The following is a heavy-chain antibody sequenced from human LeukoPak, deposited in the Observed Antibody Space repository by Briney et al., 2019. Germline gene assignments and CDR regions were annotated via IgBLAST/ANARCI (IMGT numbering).Heavy chain of an antibody. CDR3: ARVGGARYCSSTSCYYYYGMDV. V-gene: IGHV3-30-3*01. D-gene: IGHD2-2*01. Sequence: GGSLRLSCAASGFTFSSYAMHWVRQAPGKGLEWVAVMSYDGSNKYYADSVKGRFTISRDNSKNTLYLQMNSLRAEDTAVYYCARVGGARYCSSTSCYYYYGMDVWGQGTTVTVSS. CDR2: MSYDGSNK. J-gene: IGHJ6*02. CDR1: GFTFSSYA.